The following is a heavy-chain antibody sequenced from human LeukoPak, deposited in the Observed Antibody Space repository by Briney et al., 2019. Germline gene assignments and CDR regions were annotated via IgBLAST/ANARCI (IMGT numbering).Heavy chain of an antibody. CDR2: ISWNSGSI. CDR1: GFTFDDYA. D-gene: IGHD6-19*01. V-gene: IGHV3-9*03. Sequence: GRSLRLSCAASGFTFDDYAMHWVRQAPGKGLEWVSGISWNSGSIGYADSVKGRFTISRDNAKNSLYLQMNSLRAEDMALYYCAKDWGSSGSFDYWGQGTLVTVSS. CDR3: AKDWGSSGSFDY. J-gene: IGHJ4*02.